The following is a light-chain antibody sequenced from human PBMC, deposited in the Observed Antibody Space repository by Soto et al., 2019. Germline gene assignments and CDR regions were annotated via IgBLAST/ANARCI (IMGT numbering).Light chain of an antibody. J-gene: IGKJ5*01. Sequence: EIVLTQSPATLSLSPGERATLSCRASQSVSSYFAWYQQKPGQAPRLLIYDASNRATGIPARFSGSGSGTDFTLTISSLEPEDFAVYYCQQRSNWPPLTFGQGTRLEIK. V-gene: IGKV3-11*01. CDR3: QQRSNWPPLT. CDR2: DAS. CDR1: QSVSSY.